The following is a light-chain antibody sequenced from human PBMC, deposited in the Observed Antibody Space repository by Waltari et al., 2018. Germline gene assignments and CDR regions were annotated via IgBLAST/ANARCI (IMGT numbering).Light chain of an antibody. Sequence: QSALTQPVSVSESPGQSITISCTGTSSDVGSYNFVSWYQQHPGKAPKLMIYEVSKRPSVVSSRFSSSKSGNTASLTISGLQAEDEADYYCTSFTSRSTWVFGGGTKLTVL. V-gene: IGLV2-14*01. CDR3: TSFTSRSTWV. CDR2: EVS. J-gene: IGLJ3*02. CDR1: SSDVGSYNF.